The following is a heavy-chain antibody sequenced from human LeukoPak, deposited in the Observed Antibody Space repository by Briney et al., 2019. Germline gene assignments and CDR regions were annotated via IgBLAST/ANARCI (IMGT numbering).Heavy chain of an antibody. CDR2: LYSGGST. CDR3: ASLGDYGSFDY. J-gene: IGHJ4*02. V-gene: IGHV3-66*02. CDR1: GFTVSINC. D-gene: IGHD4-17*01. Sequence: GGSLRLSCAASGFTVSINCMSWVRQAPGKGLEWVSVLYSGGSTYYADSVKGRFTISRDNSKNTLYLQMNSLRAEDTAVYYCASLGDYGSFDYWGQGTLVTVSS.